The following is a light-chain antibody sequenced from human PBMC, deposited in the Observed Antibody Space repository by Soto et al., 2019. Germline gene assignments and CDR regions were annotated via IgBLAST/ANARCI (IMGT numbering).Light chain of an antibody. CDR2: GAS. V-gene: IGKV1-17*01. CDR3: QQYKSHRRT. J-gene: IGKJ1*01. Sequence: DIQMTQSPSSLSASVGDRVTITCRASQAIRNDLGWFQQKPGKAPKRLIYGASNLHSGVPSRFSGSGSGTEFTLTISSLQPDDFATYYCQQYKSHRRTFGQGTKVDIK. CDR1: QAIRND.